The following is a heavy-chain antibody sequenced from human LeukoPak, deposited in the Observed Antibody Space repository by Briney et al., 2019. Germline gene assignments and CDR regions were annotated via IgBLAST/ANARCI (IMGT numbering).Heavy chain of an antibody. CDR2: IYHSGRT. Sequence: SETLSLTCTVSGYSISSGYYWGWIRQPPGKGLEWIGSIYHSGRTFYNPSLKSRVTISVDTSKNQFSLKLTSVTAADTAVYYCARQPPPSTDFDYWGQGTLVTVSS. CDR1: GYSISSGYY. CDR3: ARQPPPSTDFDY. J-gene: IGHJ4*02. V-gene: IGHV4-38-2*02.